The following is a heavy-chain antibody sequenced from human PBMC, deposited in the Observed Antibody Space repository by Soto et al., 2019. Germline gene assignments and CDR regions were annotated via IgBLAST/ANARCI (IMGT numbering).Heavy chain of an antibody. CDR2: IYYSGST. J-gene: IGHJ4*02. CDR3: ARHGVAAAKFDY. V-gene: IGHV4-39*01. CDR1: GGSISSSSYY. D-gene: IGHD6-13*01. Sequence: SETLSLTCTVSGGSISSSSYYWGWIRQPPGKGLEWIGSIYYSGSTYYNPSLKSRVTISVDTSNNQFSLKLSSVTAADTAVYYCARHGVAAAKFDYWGQGTLVTVSS.